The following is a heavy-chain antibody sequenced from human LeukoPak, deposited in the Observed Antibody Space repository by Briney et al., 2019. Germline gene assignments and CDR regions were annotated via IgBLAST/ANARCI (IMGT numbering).Heavy chain of an antibody. D-gene: IGHD2-21*02. Sequence: GGSLRLSCAASGFTFDDYAMHWVRQAPGKGLEWVSLISGDGGSTYYADSVKGRFTISRDNSKNTLYLQMGSLRAEDMAVYYCARDGGTYCGGDCYGDWGQGTLVTVSS. J-gene: IGHJ4*02. CDR2: ISGDGGST. V-gene: IGHV3-43*02. CDR3: ARDGGTYCGGDCYGD. CDR1: GFTFDDYA.